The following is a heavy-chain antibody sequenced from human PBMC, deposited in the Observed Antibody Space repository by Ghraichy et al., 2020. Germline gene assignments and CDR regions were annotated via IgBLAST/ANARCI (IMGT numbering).Heavy chain of an antibody. Sequence: ASVKVSCKASGYRFSTDGINRIRQAPGQVLQWMGWISTSNGNTKYAQKFQGRVTMTTDTSTSTAYMELRSLRSDDTAVYYCARAMGPTYHYYMDVWGQGTTVTPSS. J-gene: IGHJ6*03. CDR1: GYRFSTDG. CDR3: ARAMGPTYHYYMDV. D-gene: IGHD2/OR15-2a*01. V-gene: IGHV1-18*04. CDR2: ISTSNGNT.